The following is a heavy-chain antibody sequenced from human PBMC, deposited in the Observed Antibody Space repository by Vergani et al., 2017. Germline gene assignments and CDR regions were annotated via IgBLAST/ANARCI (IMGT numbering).Heavy chain of an antibody. CDR2: IVVGSGNT. J-gene: IGHJ6*03. CDR3: AAGVGNYYDSSGYYGTYYYYYYMDV. D-gene: IGHD3-22*01. Sequence: QMPLVQSGPEVKKPGTSVKVSCTASGFTFTSSAMQWVRQARGQRLEWIGWIVVGSGNTNYAQKFQERVTITRDMSTSTAYMELSSLRSEDTAGYYCAAGVGNYYDSSGYYGTYYYYYYMDVWGKGTTVTVSS. V-gene: IGHV1-58*02. CDR1: GFTFTSSA.